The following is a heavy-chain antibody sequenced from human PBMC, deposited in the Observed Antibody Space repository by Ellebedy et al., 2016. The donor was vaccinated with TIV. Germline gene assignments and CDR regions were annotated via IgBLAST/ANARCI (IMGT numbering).Heavy chain of an antibody. J-gene: IGHJ5*02. CDR2: ISGNGIST. V-gene: IGHV3-23*01. D-gene: IGHD5-18*01. CDR3: AKESSSYGPYNWFDP. CDR1: GFTFGSYA. Sequence: PGGSLRLSCAASGFTFGSYAMSWVRQAPGKGLEWVSDISGNGISTNYADSVKGRFTISRDNSKNTLFLQVNSLRAEDTAVYYCAKESSSYGPYNWFDPWGQGTLVTVSS.